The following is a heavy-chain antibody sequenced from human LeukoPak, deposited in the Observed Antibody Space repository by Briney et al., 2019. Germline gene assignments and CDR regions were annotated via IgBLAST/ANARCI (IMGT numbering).Heavy chain of an antibody. CDR1: GYTFTGYY. CDR2: INPNSGGT. J-gene: IGHJ5*02. V-gene: IGHV1-2*02. CDR3: ATGVDMIWFALQS. D-gene: IGHD3-10*01. Sequence: GASVKVSCKASGYTFTGYYMHWVRQASGQGLEWMGWINPNSGGTNYAQKFQGRVTMTRDTSISTAYMELSRLNSDDTAVYYCATGVDMIWFALQSWGQGTLVSVSS.